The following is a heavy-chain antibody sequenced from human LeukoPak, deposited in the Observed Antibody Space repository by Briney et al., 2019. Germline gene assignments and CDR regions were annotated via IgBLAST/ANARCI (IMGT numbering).Heavy chain of an antibody. Sequence: GGSLRLSCAASEFTFSDYYMSWIRQAPGKGLEWVSYISSSSNYTNYADSVKGRFTISRDNAKNSLYLQMNSLRADDTAVYYCAKRHSYGFDYWGQGTLATVSS. V-gene: IGHV3-11*06. J-gene: IGHJ4*02. D-gene: IGHD5-18*01. CDR2: ISSSSNYT. CDR1: EFTFSDYY. CDR3: AKRHSYGFDY.